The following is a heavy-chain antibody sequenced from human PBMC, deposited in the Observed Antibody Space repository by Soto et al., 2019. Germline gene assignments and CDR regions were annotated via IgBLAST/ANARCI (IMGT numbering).Heavy chain of an antibody. J-gene: IGHJ6*02. CDR1: GGTFSSYA. Sequence: QVQLVQSGAEVKKPGSSVKVSCKASGGTFSSYAISWVRQAPGQGLEWMRGIIPIFGTANYAQKFQGRVTITADESTSTAYMELSSLRSEDTAVYYCARVVDCSGGSCYLYYYYGMDVWGQGTTVTVSS. V-gene: IGHV1-69*12. D-gene: IGHD2-15*01. CDR3: ARVVDCSGGSCYLYYYYGMDV. CDR2: IIPIFGTA.